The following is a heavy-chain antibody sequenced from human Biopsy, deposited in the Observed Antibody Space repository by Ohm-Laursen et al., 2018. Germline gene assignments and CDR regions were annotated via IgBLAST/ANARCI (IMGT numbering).Heavy chain of an antibody. Sequence: SLRLSCAASGFTFSRHWTHWVRQAPGRGLLTWVSHTNEDGSHTDYADSVKGRFTVSRDNAKNTLYLQMNSLRAEDTAEYYCARHLRYNDYWGQGTLVTVSS. J-gene: IGHJ4*02. CDR2: TNEDGSHT. CDR1: GFTFSRHW. D-gene: IGHD3-9*01. CDR3: ARHLRYNDY. V-gene: IGHV3-74*01.